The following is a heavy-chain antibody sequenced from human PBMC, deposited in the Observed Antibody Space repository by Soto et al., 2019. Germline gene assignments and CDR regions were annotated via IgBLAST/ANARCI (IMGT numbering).Heavy chain of an antibody. CDR1: GYTFTGYY. D-gene: IGHD6-19*01. CDR2: INPNSGGT. J-gene: IGHJ3*02. V-gene: IGHV1-2*02. CDR3: ARDLGYSSGGDAFDI. Sequence: ASVKVSCKASGYTFTGYYMHCVRQAPGQVLEWMGWINPNSGGTNYAQKFQGRVTMTRDTSISTAYMELSRLRSDDTAVYYCARDLGYSSGGDAFDIWGQGTMVTVSS.